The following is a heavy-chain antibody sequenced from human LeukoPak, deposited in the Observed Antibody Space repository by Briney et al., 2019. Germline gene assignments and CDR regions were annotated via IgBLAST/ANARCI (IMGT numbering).Heavy chain of an antibody. J-gene: IGHJ4*02. CDR1: GFTVSSNY. CDR3: ASHVLRFLEWFSLHY. Sequence: GGSLRLSCAASGFTVSSNYMSWVRQAPGKGLEWVSVIYSGGSTYYADSVKGRFTISRDNSKNTLYLQMYSLRAEDTAVYYCASHVLRFLEWFSLHYWGQGTLVTVSS. D-gene: IGHD3-3*01. V-gene: IGHV3-66*02. CDR2: IYSGGST.